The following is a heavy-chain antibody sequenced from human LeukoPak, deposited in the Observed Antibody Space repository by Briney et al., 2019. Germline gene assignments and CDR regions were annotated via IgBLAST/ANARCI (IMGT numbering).Heavy chain of an antibody. J-gene: IGHJ6*03. D-gene: IGHD1-26*01. CDR2: IDSDGSST. CDR3: ARDKLRGSAGNYYYMDV. CDR1: GFTFSSYW. Sequence: GGSLRLSCAASGFTFSSYWMHWVRQAPGKGLVWVSRIDSDGSSTSYADSVKGRFTISRDNAKNTLYLQMNSLRAEDTAVYYCARDKLRGSAGNYYYMDVWGKGTTVTVSS. V-gene: IGHV3-74*01.